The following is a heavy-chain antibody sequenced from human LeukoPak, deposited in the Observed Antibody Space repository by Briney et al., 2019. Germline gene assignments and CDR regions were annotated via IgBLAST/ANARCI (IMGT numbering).Heavy chain of an antibody. CDR1: GFEYRRYS. CDR2: ISSSGSTI. D-gene: IGHD5-12*01. V-gene: IGHV3-48*04. CDR3: ARNSGYDSDANFDY. J-gene: IGHJ4*02. Sequence: GGSLRLSCGASGFEYRRYSMNWVRQAPGKGLEWVSYISSSGSTIYYADSVKGRFTISRDNAKNSLYLQMNSLRAEDTAVYYCARNSGYDSDANFDYWGQGTLVTVSS.